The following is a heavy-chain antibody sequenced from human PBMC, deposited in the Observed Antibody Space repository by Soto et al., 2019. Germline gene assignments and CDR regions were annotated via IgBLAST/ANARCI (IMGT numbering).Heavy chain of an antibody. CDR1: GGSINSDYYH. Sequence: QVQLVESGPGLVKPSQTLSLTCTVSGGSINSDYYHWTWIRQSPGKGLEWIGYIHNSGAFLYNPSFKSRLSISVDTSKNQFSLHLSSVTDTDTAVYFWAREDDGGDSLDVWGQGTTVTVSS. J-gene: IGHJ6*02. CDR2: IHNSGAF. V-gene: IGHV4-30-4*08. CDR3: AREDDGGDSLDV. D-gene: IGHD2-21*02.